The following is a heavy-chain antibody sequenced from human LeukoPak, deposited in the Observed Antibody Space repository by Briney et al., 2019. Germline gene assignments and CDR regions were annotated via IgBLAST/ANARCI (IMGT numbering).Heavy chain of an antibody. V-gene: IGHV1-46*01. CDR1: GYTFISYV. D-gene: IGHD3-9*01. CDR2: INPSGGST. CDR3: AREPIYYDILTADYYYYYGMDV. J-gene: IGHJ6*02. Sequence: GASVKVSCKASGYTFISYVMNWVRQAPGQGLEWMGIINPSGGSTSYAQKFQGRVTMTRDTSTSTVYMEPSSLRSEDTAVYYCAREPIYYDILTADYYYYYGMDVWGQGTTVTVSS.